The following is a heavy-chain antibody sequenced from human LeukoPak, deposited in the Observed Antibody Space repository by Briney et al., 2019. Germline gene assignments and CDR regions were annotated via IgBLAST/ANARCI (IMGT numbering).Heavy chain of an antibody. CDR3: ARGVTTVVSYYYYYMDV. CDR1: GFTFSSYS. D-gene: IGHD4-23*01. V-gene: IGHV3-21*04. J-gene: IGHJ6*03. Sequence: PGGSLRLSCAASGFTFSSYSMNWVRQAPGKGLEWVSSISSSSSYIYYADSVKGRFTISRDNAKNSLYLQMNSLRAEDTAVYYCARGVTTVVSYYYYYMDVWGKGTTVTVSS. CDR2: ISSSSSYI.